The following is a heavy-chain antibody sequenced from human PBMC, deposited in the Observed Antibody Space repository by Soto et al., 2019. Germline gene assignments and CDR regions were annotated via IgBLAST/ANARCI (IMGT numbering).Heavy chain of an antibody. CDR2: IYHSGST. CDR3: ARGRAAAGKRPWFDP. V-gene: IGHV4-30-2*01. CDR1: GGSISSGGYS. J-gene: IGHJ5*02. D-gene: IGHD6-13*01. Sequence: TLSLTCAVSGGSISSGGYSWSWIRQPPGKGLEWIGYIYHSGSTYYNPSLKSRVTISVDRSKNQFSLKLSSVTAADTAVYYCARGRAAAGKRPWFDPCRQRTLVTVSS.